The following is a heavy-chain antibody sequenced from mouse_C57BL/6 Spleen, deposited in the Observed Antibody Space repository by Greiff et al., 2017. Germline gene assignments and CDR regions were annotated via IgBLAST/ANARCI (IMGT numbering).Heavy chain of an antibody. CDR3: ARGEYYGSRSYDFDC. V-gene: IGHV1-9*01. Sequence: VQLQQSGAELMKPGASVKLSCKATGYTFTGYWIEWVKQRPGHGLEWIGEILPGSGSTNYNEKFKGKATFTADTSSNTTYMQHSSLPTDDSAIYYCARGEYYGSRSYDFDCWGEGTTLTVCS. J-gene: IGHJ2*01. D-gene: IGHD1-1*01. CDR2: ILPGSGST. CDR1: GYTFTGYW.